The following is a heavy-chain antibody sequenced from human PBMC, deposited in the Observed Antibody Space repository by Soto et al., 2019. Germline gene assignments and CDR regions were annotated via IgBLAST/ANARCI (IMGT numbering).Heavy chain of an antibody. V-gene: IGHV3-48*02. Sequence: EAQLVESGGGLVQPGGALRLACAGSGFALDTYSMNWFRQSPGKGLEWISYISSSSSPIYYADSVKGRFTISRDAAKNSVYLQMNSLRNEDTAVYYCARDGGGESVGSAYYYYYGMDVWGQGTTVTVSS. CDR3: ARDGGGESVGSAYYYYYGMDV. J-gene: IGHJ6*02. D-gene: IGHD3-16*01. CDR1: GFALDTYS. CDR2: ISSSSSPI.